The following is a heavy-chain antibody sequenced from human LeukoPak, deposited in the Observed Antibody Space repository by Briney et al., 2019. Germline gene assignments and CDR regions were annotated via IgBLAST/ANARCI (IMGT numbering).Heavy chain of an antibody. CDR2: IYHSGST. V-gene: IGHV4-39*07. CDR3: ARSPISMIVGHYYYYMDV. D-gene: IGHD3-22*01. CDR1: GGSISSSSYY. J-gene: IGHJ6*03. Sequence: SETLSLTCTVSGGSISSSSYYWGWIRQPPGKGLEWIGSIYHSGSTSYNPSLKSRVTISVDTSKNQFSLNLSSVTGADTAVYYRARSPISMIVGHYYYYMDVWGKGTTVTVSS.